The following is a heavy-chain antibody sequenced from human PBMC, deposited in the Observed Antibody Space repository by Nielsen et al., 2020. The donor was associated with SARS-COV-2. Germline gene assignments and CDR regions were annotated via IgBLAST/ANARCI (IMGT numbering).Heavy chain of an antibody. J-gene: IGHJ3*01. CDR3: AKDGVVRGDALEL. CDR1: GFTFNIYA. Sequence: GGSLRLSCAASGFTFNIYAMAWVRRAPGRGLQWVTSVSSSGGSTYYTDSVKGRFTISRDNSKNTLYLEMHSLRVEDTAVYYCAKDGVVRGDALELWGQGTMVTVSS. V-gene: IGHV3-23*01. D-gene: IGHD3-10*01. CDR2: VSSSGGST.